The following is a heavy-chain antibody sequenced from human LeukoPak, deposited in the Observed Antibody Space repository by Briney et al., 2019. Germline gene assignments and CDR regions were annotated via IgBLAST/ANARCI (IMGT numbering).Heavy chain of an antibody. CDR3: ASEGSPYYYDSSGYYKGAFDI. V-gene: IGHV4-59*12. CDR1: GGSIRSYY. Sequence: SETLSLTCTVSGGSIRSYYWSWIRQPPGKGLQWIGYIYYSGSTKYNPSLKSRVTMSVDTSKNQFSLKLSSVTAADTAVYYCASEGSPYYYDSSGYYKGAFDIWGQGTMVTVSS. J-gene: IGHJ3*02. CDR2: IYYSGST. D-gene: IGHD3-22*01.